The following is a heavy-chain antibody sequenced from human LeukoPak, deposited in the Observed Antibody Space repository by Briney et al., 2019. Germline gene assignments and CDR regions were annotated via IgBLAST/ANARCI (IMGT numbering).Heavy chain of an antibody. CDR2: IIPIFGIA. Sequence: ASVKVSCKASGGTFSSYAISWVRQAPGQGLEWMGRIIPIFGIASYAQKFQGRVTITADKSTSTAYMELSSLRSEDTAVYYCARDLSLAIVVVITTSVGAFDIWGQGTMVTVSS. D-gene: IGHD3-22*01. V-gene: IGHV1-69*04. J-gene: IGHJ3*02. CDR1: GGTFSSYA. CDR3: ARDLSLAIVVVITTSVGAFDI.